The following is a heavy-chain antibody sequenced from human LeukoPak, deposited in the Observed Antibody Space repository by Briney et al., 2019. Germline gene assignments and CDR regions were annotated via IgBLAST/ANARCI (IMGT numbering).Heavy chain of an antibody. D-gene: IGHD6-19*01. CDR1: GFTVSSNY. CDR2: IYSGGST. Sequence: PGGSLRLSCAASGFTVSSNYMSWVRQAPGKGLEWVSVIYSGGSTYYADSVKGRFTISRDNSKNTLYLQMNSLRAEDTAVYYCASSSGWPSGWFDPWGQGTLVTVSS. CDR3: ASSSGWPSGWFDP. V-gene: IGHV3-53*01. J-gene: IGHJ5*02.